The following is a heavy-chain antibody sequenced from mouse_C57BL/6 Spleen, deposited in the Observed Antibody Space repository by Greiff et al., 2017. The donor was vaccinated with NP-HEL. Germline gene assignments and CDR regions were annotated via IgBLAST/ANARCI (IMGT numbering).Heavy chain of an antibody. CDR1: GYSFTGYY. V-gene: IGHV1-42*01. CDR3: ARDYCPVYWYFDV. D-gene: IGHD2-13*01. Sequence: VQLKESGPELVKPGASVKISCKASGYSFTGYYMNWVKQSPEKSLEWIGEINPSTGGTTYNEKFKAKATLTVDKSSSTAYMQRKSLTSEDSAVYYCARDYCPVYWYFDVWGTGTTVTVSS. CDR2: INPSTGGT. J-gene: IGHJ1*03.